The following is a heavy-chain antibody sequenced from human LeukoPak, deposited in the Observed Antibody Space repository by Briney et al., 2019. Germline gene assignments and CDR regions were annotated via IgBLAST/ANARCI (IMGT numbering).Heavy chain of an antibody. CDR1: GGSISSGSYY. CDR3: ARLAPLRYGSGSYYKARGVFWFDP. V-gene: IGHV4-61*02. Sequence: PSETLSLTCTVSGGSISSGSYYWSWIRQPAGKGLEWIGRIYTSGSTHYNPSLKSRVTISVDTSKNQFSLKLSSVTAADTAVYYCARLAPLRYGSGSYYKARGVFWFDPWGQGTLVTVSS. J-gene: IGHJ5*02. CDR2: IYTSGST. D-gene: IGHD3-10*01.